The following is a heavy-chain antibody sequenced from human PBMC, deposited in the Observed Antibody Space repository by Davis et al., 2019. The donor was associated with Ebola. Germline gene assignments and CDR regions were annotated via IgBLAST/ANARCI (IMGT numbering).Heavy chain of an antibody. J-gene: IGHJ4*02. D-gene: IGHD2-15*01. CDR2: IFYSGSN. V-gene: IGHV4-59*12. CDR3: ARDGCSGGSCYSAPDY. Sequence: SETLSLTCTVSGGSIRTYYWSWIRQPPGKGLEWIGYIFYSGSNNYNPSLKSRVTISVDTSKNQFSLKLSSVTAADTAVYYCARDGCSGGSCYSAPDYWGQGTLVTVSS. CDR1: GGSIRTYY.